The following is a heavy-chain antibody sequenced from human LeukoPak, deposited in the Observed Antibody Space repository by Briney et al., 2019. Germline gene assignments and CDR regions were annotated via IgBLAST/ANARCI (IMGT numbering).Heavy chain of an antibody. CDR3: ARVVTHDYYYGMDV. V-gene: IGHV4-59*01. CDR2: IYYSGST. Sequence: PSETLSLTCTVSGGSISSYYWNWIRQPPGKGLEWIGYIYYSGSTNYNPSLKSRVTISVDTSKNQFSLKLSSVTAADTAVYYCARVVTHDYYYGMDVWGQGTTVTVSS. J-gene: IGHJ6*02. CDR1: GGSISSYY. D-gene: IGHD4-23*01.